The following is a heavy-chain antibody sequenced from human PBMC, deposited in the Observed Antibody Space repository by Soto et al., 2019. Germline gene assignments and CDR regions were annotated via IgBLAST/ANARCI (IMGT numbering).Heavy chain of an antibody. CDR3: ARHLAAAGPDY. Sequence: GESLKISCKGSGYRFSTFWIGWVRQMPGKGLEWVAIIYPDQSRAMYSPAFQGQVTISVDKSISTAYLQWSSLKASDTAMYYCARHLAAAGPDYWGQGTLVTVSS. J-gene: IGHJ4*02. CDR1: GYRFSTFW. V-gene: IGHV5-51*01. CDR2: IYPDQSRA. D-gene: IGHD6-13*01.